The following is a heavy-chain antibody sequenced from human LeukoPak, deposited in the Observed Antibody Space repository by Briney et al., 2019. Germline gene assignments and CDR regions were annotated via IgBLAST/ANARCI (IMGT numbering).Heavy chain of an antibody. V-gene: IGHV1-46*01. D-gene: IGHD4-17*01. J-gene: IGHJ4*02. CDR3: ARGYDYGDYNMGDYDY. CDR1: GYTFTSYY. CDR2: INPSGGST. Sequence: ASVKVSCKASGYTFTSYYMHWVRQAPGQGLEWMGIINPSGGSTNYAQKFRGRVTMTRDMSTSTVYMELSSLRSEDTAVYYCARGYDYGDYNMGDYDYWGQGTLVTVSS.